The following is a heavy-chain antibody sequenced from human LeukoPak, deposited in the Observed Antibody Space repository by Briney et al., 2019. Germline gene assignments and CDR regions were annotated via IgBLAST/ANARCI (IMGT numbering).Heavy chain of an antibody. Sequence: PGGSLRLSCAASGFTFSTYGMHWVRQAPGKGLEWVANIKQDGSEKYYVDSVKGRFTISRDNVKNSLYLQMNSLRAEDTAVYYCARTKVGLQLTTFDYWGQGTLVTVSS. CDR2: IKQDGSEK. D-gene: IGHD5-24*01. CDR3: ARTKVGLQLTTFDY. J-gene: IGHJ4*02. V-gene: IGHV3-7*01. CDR1: GFTFSTYG.